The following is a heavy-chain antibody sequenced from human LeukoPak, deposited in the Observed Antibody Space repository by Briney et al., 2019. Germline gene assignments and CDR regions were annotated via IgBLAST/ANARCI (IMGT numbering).Heavy chain of an antibody. J-gene: IGHJ4*02. CDR2: ISGSGGST. CDR3: AKVRYDSSGYQSPYFDY. V-gene: IGHV3-23*01. D-gene: IGHD3-22*01. Sequence: GGSLRLSGAASGFTFSSYAMSWVRQAPGKGLEWVSVISGSGGSTYYADSVKGRFTISRDNSKNTLYLQMNSLRAEDTAVYYCAKVRYDSSGYQSPYFDYWGQGILVTVSS. CDR1: GFTFSSYA.